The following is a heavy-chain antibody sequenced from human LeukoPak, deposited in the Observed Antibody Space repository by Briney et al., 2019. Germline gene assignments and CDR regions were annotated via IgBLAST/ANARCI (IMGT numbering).Heavy chain of an antibody. CDR3: ASPSYDSSGYFGDAFDI. V-gene: IGHV1-46*01. CDR2: INPSGGST. Sequence: ASVKVSCKASGYTFTSYYMHWVRQAPGQGLEWVGIINPSGGSTSYAQKFQGRVTMTRDMSTSTVYMELSSLRSEDTAVYYCASPSYDSSGYFGDAFDIWGQGTMVTVSS. D-gene: IGHD3-22*01. CDR1: GYTFTSYY. J-gene: IGHJ3*02.